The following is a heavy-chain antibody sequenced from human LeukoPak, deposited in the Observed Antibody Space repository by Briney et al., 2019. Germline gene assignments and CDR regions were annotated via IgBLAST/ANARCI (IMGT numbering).Heavy chain of an antibody. CDR1: GFTFSRHG. CDR3: ARVGSASSSSASGYYFDY. J-gene: IGHJ4*02. CDR2: ISNDGSRK. Sequence: GGSLRLSCAPSGFTFSRHGMHWVRQAPGKGLEWVAIISNDGSRKYYAHSVEGRLTISRDNSKSTLYLQMDSLRAEDTAVYYCARVGSASSSSASGYYFDYWGQGTLVTVSS. D-gene: IGHD6-6*01. V-gene: IGHV3-30*03.